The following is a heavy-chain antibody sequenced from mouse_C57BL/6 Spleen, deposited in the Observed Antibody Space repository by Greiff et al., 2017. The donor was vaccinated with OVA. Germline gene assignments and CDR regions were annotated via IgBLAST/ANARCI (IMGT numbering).Heavy chain of an antibody. CDR1: GYTFTDYY. Sequence: VQLQQSGPELVKPGASVKISCKASGYTFTDYYMNWVKQSNGKSLEWIGDINPNNGGTSYNQKFKGKATLTVDKSSSTAYMELRSLTSEDSAVYYCARGTGSGYDAMDYWGQGTSVTVSS. J-gene: IGHJ4*01. V-gene: IGHV1-26*01. CDR2: INPNNGGT. D-gene: IGHD3-2*02. CDR3: ARGTGSGYDAMDY.